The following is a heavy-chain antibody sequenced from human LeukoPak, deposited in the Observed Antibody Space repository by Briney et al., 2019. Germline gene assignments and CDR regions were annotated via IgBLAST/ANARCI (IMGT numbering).Heavy chain of an antibody. CDR2: TTSGGST. V-gene: IGHV3-23*01. CDR1: GFTFSSYA. J-gene: IGHJ4*02. D-gene: IGHD6-13*01. CDR3: AKTRPLDSSSWSHGDY. Sequence: GGSLRLSCAASGFTFSSYAMSWVRQAPGKGLEWVSATTSGGSTYHADSAKGRFTISRDNSKNTLYLQMNSLRAEDTAVYYCAKTRPLDSSSWSHGDYWGQGTLVTVSS.